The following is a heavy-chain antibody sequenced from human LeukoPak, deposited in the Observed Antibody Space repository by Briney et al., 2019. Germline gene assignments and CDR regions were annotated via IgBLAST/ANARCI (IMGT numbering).Heavy chain of an antibody. CDR3: AKSLGLLFEAQYYFDY. CDR2: ISGSGGST. D-gene: IGHD2-21*02. CDR1: GFTFSSYA. J-gene: IGHJ4*02. Sequence: GGSLRLSCAASGFTFSSYAMSWIRQAPGKGLEWVSAISGSGGSTYYADSVKGRFTISRDNSKNTLYLQMNSLRAEDTAVYYCAKSLGLLFEAQYYFDYWGQGTLVTVSS. V-gene: IGHV3-23*01.